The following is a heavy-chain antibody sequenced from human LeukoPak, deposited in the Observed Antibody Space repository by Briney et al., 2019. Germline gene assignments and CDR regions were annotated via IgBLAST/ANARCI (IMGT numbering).Heavy chain of an antibody. Sequence: SGGSLRLSCTAYGFTFDDYAMHWVRQAPRKGLEWVSLISGDGGSTYYADSVKGRFTISRDNSKNSLYLQMNSLRTEDTALYYCAKDFAVLAAAGTGPYDYWGQGTLVTVS. CDR1: GFTFDDYA. CDR2: ISGDGGST. D-gene: IGHD6-13*01. V-gene: IGHV3-43*02. CDR3: AKDFAVLAAAGTGPYDY. J-gene: IGHJ4*02.